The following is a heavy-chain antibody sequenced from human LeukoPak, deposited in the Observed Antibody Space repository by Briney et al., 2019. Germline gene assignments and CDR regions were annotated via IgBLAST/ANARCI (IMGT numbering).Heavy chain of an antibody. CDR1: GYTFTKYL. CDR3: ARPSYCVADNCGYWLDP. Sequence: GASVKVSCKTSGYTFTKYLIHWVRQAPGQGLEWMGTINPQGDITNNAQRFQGRITLTEDTSTSTVYMELSSLTSEDTAVYYCARPSYCVADNCGYWLDPWGPGTLVTVSS. CDR2: INPQGDIT. V-gene: IGHV1-46*01. J-gene: IGHJ5*02. D-gene: IGHD2-21*02.